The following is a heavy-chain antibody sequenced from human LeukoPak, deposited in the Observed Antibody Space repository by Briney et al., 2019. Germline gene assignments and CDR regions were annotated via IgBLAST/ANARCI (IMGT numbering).Heavy chain of an antibody. V-gene: IGHV4-61*02. Sequence: SETLSLTCTVSGGSISSGNYYWSWIRKPAGKGLEWIGRIYTSGSTNYNPSLKSRVTISVDTSKNQFSLKLSSVTAADTAVYYCARDGRVDYGDYTFDYWGQGTLVTVSS. CDR1: GGSISSGNYY. CDR2: IYTSGST. CDR3: ARDGRVDYGDYTFDY. D-gene: IGHD4-17*01. J-gene: IGHJ4*02.